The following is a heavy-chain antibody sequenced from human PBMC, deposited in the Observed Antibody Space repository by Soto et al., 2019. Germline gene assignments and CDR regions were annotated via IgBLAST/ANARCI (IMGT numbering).Heavy chain of an antibody. V-gene: IGHV3-23*01. CDR3: AKVAEMATINYLDY. CDR1: GFTFSRNA. CDR2: ISGSGGTT. J-gene: IGHJ4*02. Sequence: GGSLRLSCAASGFTFSRNAMSWARQAPGKGLEWVSVISGSGGTTYYADSVKGRFTISRDNSKNTLFLQVNSLRAEDTAVYYCAKVAEMATINYLDYWGQGTLVTVSS.